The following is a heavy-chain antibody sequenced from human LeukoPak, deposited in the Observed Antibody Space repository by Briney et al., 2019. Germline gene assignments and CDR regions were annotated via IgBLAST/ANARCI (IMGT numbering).Heavy chain of an antibody. Sequence: GASVKVSCKASGGTFSSYAISWVRQAPGQGLEWMGGIIPIFGTANYAQKFQGRVTITADESTSTAYMELSSLRSEDTAVYYCARDSSGWTKFDYWGQGTLVTVSS. CDR3: ARDSSGWTKFDY. J-gene: IGHJ4*02. D-gene: IGHD6-19*01. V-gene: IGHV1-69*13. CDR1: GGTFSSYA. CDR2: IIPIFGTA.